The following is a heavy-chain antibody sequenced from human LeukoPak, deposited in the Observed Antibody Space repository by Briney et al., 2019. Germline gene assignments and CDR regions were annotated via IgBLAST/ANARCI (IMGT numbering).Heavy chain of an antibody. Sequence: ASVKVSCKASGYTFTDYYMHWVRQAPGQGLEWMGWINPNSGATKYVQKFQGRVTMTRDTSISTAYMELSRLRSDDTAVYYCARSSYYDFPYYFDYWGQGTLVTVSS. D-gene: IGHD3-3*01. J-gene: IGHJ4*02. CDR3: ARSSYYDFPYYFDY. CDR1: GYTFTDYY. CDR2: INPNSGAT. V-gene: IGHV1-2*02.